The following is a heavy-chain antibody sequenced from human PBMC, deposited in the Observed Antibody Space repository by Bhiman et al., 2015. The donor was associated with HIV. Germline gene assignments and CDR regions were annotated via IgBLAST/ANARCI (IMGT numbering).Heavy chain of an antibody. J-gene: IGHJ4*02. CDR2: LTWNSGTV. Sequence: EVQLVESGGVVVQPGGSLRLSCAASGFTFEDYSMYWVRLAPGRGLEWVAGLTWNSGTVEYADSVRGRFTISRDNAKNSLSLQMNSLRVEDTAFYYCAKDFYTTTWNRPVFDSWGQGTLVTVSS. CDR3: AKDFYTTTWNRPVFDS. D-gene: IGHD1/OR15-1a*01. V-gene: IGHV3-9*01. CDR1: GFTFEDYS.